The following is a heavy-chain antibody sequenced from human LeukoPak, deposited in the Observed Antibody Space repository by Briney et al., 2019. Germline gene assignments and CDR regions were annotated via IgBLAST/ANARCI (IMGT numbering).Heavy chain of an antibody. D-gene: IGHD3-10*01. CDR1: DFPFSGYE. V-gene: IGHV3-48*03. Sequence: GGSLRLSCETSDFPFSGYEMNWVRQAPGKGLEWIAHITGSGTTSHYADSGRGRFTISRDNAKTSLHLEMTSLGTDDTAVYYCVRGARFFGSGSYDYWGQGTLVIVSS. CDR2: ITGSGTTS. J-gene: IGHJ4*02. CDR3: VRGARFFGSGSYDY.